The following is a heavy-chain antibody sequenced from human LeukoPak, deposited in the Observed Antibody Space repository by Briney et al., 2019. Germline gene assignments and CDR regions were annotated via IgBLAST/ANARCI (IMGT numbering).Heavy chain of an antibody. Sequence: GGSLRLSCAASGFTFSNSAMSWVRQAPGKGLEWVSTLSGSGITTYYADSVKGRFTISRDNSKNTLYLQMNSLRAEDTAVFYRAKGIYSSGWSYFDYGGHGTLFTVSS. CDR1: GFTFSNSA. V-gene: IGHV3-23*01. D-gene: IGHD6-19*01. J-gene: IGHJ4*01. CDR2: LSGSGITT. CDR3: AKGIYSSGWSYFDY.